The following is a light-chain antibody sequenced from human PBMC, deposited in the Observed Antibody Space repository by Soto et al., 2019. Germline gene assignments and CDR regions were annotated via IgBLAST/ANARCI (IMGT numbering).Light chain of an antibody. CDR2: SNN. Sequence: QSVLTQPPSASGTPGQTVTISCSGSRSNIGSNTVNWYLQLPGSAPKLLIYSNNQRPSGVPDRFSGSKSGTSATLAISGLQSEDEADYYCAAWDDSLNGFYVFGTGTKVTVL. J-gene: IGLJ1*01. V-gene: IGLV1-44*01. CDR1: RSNIGSNT. CDR3: AAWDDSLNGFYV.